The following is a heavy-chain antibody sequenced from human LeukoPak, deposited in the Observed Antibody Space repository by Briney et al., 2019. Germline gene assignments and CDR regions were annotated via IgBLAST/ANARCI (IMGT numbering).Heavy chain of an antibody. J-gene: IGHJ4*02. D-gene: IGHD3-10*01. CDR2: ISSDGGNQ. CDR1: GFNFISYA. Sequence: PGGSLRLSCAASGFNFISYAFHWVRQAPGKGLEWVGVISSDGGNQHYADSVKGRFTISRDNSKSTLYLQMNSLRPEDTAVYYCGRERGDQYYFDYWGQGTLVTVSS. V-gene: IGHV3-30*01. CDR3: GRERGDQYYFDY.